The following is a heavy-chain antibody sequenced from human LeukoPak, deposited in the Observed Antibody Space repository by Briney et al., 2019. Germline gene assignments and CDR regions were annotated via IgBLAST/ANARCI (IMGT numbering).Heavy chain of an antibody. J-gene: IGHJ4*02. CDR3: AKDLGWELPAEAY. CDR2: IYGSGVSI. CDR1: GFTFKNDV. Sequence: PGRSLRLSCVASGFTFKNDVMNWVRQAPGKGMEWVATIYGSGVSISYADSVKGRFTIPRDNSNNTLYLQMNSLRAEDTAMYYCAKDLGWELPAEAYWGQGILVTVSS. V-gene: IGHV3-23*01. D-gene: IGHD1-26*01.